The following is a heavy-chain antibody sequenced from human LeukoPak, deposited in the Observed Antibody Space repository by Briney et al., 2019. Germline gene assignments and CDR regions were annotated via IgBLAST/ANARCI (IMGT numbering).Heavy chain of an antibody. J-gene: IGHJ4*02. CDR2: INHSGST. D-gene: IGHD6-19*01. CDR3: ARGAVAGKDY. V-gene: IGHV4-34*01. CDR1: GGSFSGYY. Sequence: PSETLSLTCAVYGGSFSGYYWSWIRQPPGKGLEWIGEINHSGSTNYNPSLKSRVTISVDTSKNQFSLKLSSVTAADTAVYYCARGAVAGKDYWGQGTLVTVSS.